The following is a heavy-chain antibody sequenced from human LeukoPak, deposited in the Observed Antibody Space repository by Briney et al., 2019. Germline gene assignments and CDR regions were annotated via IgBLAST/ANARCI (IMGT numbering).Heavy chain of an antibody. Sequence: PGGSLRLSCAASEFTLSNFAMHWVRQAPGKGLEWVAVISYDGKIEYYADSVKGRFTISRDTPKNTLYLQMNSLRVEDTAVYYRARGDFWSGYWYYYMDVWGKGTTVTVSS. J-gene: IGHJ6*03. CDR1: EFTLSNFA. V-gene: IGHV3-30*04. CDR3: ARGDFWSGYWYYYMDV. CDR2: ISYDGKIE. D-gene: IGHD3-3*01.